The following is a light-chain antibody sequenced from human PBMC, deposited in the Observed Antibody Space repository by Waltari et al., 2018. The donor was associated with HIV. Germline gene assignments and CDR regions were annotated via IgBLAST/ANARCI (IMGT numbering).Light chain of an antibody. V-gene: IGLV3-21*02. Sequence: SFVLTQPPAASAAPGQTAAVSCGGNKIGRKRVHWYQQKPGQAPVLVVHDDSDRPSGIPDRFFGTNSGNTATLTIRGVGVDDEADYYCQVWDGSIHPVFGSGTTVTVL. CDR3: QVWDGSIHPV. J-gene: IGLJ1*01. CDR1: KIGRKR. CDR2: DDS.